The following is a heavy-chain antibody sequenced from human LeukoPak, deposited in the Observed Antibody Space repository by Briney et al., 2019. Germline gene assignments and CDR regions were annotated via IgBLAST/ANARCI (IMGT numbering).Heavy chain of an antibody. CDR1: EFTFTTYS. Sequence: PGGSLRLSCAASEFTFTTYSMAWVRQAPGKGLEWVSSISSSATYRYYADSVNGRFTISRDNSKNTLYLQMNSLRAEDTAVYYCAKAGYFYDSSGYYDYWGQGTLVTVSS. D-gene: IGHD3-22*01. CDR2: ISSSATYR. CDR3: AKAGYFYDSSGYYDY. J-gene: IGHJ4*02. V-gene: IGHV3-21*01.